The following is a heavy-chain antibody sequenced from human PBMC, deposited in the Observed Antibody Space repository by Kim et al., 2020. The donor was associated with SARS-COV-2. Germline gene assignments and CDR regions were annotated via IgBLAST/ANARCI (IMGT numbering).Heavy chain of an antibody. CDR3: AKGDYFDY. Sequence: GGSTYYADSVKGRFTISRDNSKNSLYLQMNSLRTEDTALYYCAKGDYFDYWGQGTLVTVSS. J-gene: IGHJ4*02. V-gene: IGHV3-43*01. CDR2: GGST.